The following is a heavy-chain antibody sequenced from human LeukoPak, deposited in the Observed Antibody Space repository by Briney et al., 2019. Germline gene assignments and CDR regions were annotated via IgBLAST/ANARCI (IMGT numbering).Heavy chain of an antibody. CDR2: IYSGGST. V-gene: IGHV3-53*01. CDR1: GFTVSSNY. Sequence: GGSLRLSCVASGFTVSSNYMSWVRQAPGKGLEWVSVIYSGGSTYYADSVKGRFTISRDSSKNTLYLQMNSLRAEDTAVYYCAKDMALVVVTDNGMDVWGQGTTVTVSS. D-gene: IGHD2-21*02. CDR3: AKDMALVVVTDNGMDV. J-gene: IGHJ6*02.